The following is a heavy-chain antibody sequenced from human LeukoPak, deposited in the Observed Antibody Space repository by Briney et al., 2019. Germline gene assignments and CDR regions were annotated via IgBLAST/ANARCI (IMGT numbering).Heavy chain of an antibody. Sequence: GGSLRLSCAASGFTFSSYWMYWVRQPPGKGLVWVSQINGDGSSTSYADSVKGQFTISRDNAKSTLYLQMNSLRAEDTAVYYCARGYGYGNDYWGQGTLVTVSS. CDR3: ARGYGYGNDY. D-gene: IGHD5-18*01. V-gene: IGHV3-74*01. J-gene: IGHJ4*02. CDR2: INGDGSST. CDR1: GFTFSSYW.